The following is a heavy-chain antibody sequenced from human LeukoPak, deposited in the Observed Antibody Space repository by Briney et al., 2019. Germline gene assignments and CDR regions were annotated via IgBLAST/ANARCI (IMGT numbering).Heavy chain of an antibody. CDR1: GYTFTSYA. Sequence: ASVKVSCKASGYTFTSYAMHWVRQAPGQRLEWMGWINAGNGNTKYPQKFQGRVTITRDTSASTAYMELSSLRSEDTAVYYCASALTTVTTGFDPWGQGTLVTVSS. D-gene: IGHD4-17*01. CDR3: ASALTTVTTGFDP. V-gene: IGHV1-3*01. J-gene: IGHJ5*02. CDR2: INAGNGNT.